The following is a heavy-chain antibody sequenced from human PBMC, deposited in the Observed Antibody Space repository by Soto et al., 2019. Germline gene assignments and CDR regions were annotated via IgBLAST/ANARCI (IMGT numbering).Heavy chain of an antibody. CDR2: ISYDGSNK. Sequence: PGGSLRLSCAASGSTFSSYAMHWVRQAPGKGLEWVAVISYDGSNKYYADSVKGRFTISRDNSKNTLYLQMNSLRAEDMAVYYCARVSDWEAYDILTGYSLAYWGQGTLVTVSS. D-gene: IGHD3-9*01. CDR3: ARVSDWEAYDILTGYSLAY. CDR1: GSTFSSYA. J-gene: IGHJ4*02. V-gene: IGHV3-30-3*01.